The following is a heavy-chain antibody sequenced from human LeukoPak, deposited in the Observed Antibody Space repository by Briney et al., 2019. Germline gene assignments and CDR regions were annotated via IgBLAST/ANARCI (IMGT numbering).Heavy chain of an antibody. J-gene: IGHJ4*02. CDR1: GFTFSSYA. Sequence: TGGSLRLSCSASGFTFSSYAMHWVRQAPGKGLEYVSAISSNGGSTYYADSVKGRFTISRDNSKNTLYLQMSSLRAEDTAVYYCVKGFDYDILTAPDYWGQGTLVTVSS. D-gene: IGHD3-9*01. CDR3: VKGFDYDILTAPDY. CDR2: ISSNGGST. V-gene: IGHV3-64D*06.